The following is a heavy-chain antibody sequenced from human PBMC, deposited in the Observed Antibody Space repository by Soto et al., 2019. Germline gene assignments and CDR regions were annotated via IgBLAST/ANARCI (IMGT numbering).Heavy chain of an antibody. CDR3: AEVVGDGNYYYDF. CDR1: GFTFSSCA. D-gene: IGHD3-16*01. CDR2: ISGNGGST. V-gene: IGHV3-23*01. J-gene: IGHJ4*02. Sequence: PGGSLRLSCAASGFTFSSCAMGWVRQAPGKGLEWVSGISGNGGSTYYADSVKGRFTISRDTSKNTLYLQMDSLGAEDTAIYYCAEVVGDGNYYYDFWGQGTLVTVSS.